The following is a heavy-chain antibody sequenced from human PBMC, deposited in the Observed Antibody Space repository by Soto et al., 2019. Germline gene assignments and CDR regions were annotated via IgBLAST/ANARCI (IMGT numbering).Heavy chain of an antibody. CDR2: IIPIFGTA. D-gene: IGHD5-12*01. V-gene: IGHV1-69*13. Sequence: SVKVSCKASGGTFSSYAISWVRQAPGQGLEWMGGIIPIFGTANYAQKLQGRVTITADESTSTAYMELSSLRSEDTAVYYCARVREMATITSFDYWGQGTLVTVSS. CDR3: ARVREMATITSFDY. J-gene: IGHJ4*02. CDR1: GGTFSSYA.